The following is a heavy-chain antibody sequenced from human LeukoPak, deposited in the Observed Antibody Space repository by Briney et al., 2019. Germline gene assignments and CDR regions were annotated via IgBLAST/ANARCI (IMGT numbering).Heavy chain of an antibody. CDR3: ARVDSSGFDY. CDR1: GYTFASYY. J-gene: IGHJ4*02. V-gene: IGHV1-46*01. D-gene: IGHD3-22*01. Sequence: GASVKVSCKASGYTFASYYMHWVRQAPGQGLERMGIINPSGGSTSYAQKFQGRVTMTRDTSTSTVYMELSSLRSEDTAVYYCARVDSSGFDYWGQGTLVTVSS. CDR2: INPSGGST.